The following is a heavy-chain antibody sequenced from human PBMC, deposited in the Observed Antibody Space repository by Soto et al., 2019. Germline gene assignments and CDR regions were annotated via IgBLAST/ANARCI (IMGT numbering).Heavy chain of an antibody. CDR3: VREGREFLYY. J-gene: IGHJ4*02. Sequence: QVQLQESGPGLVSPSQTLSLTCSVSGDSISRGDYYWNWIRQPPGQGLEWIGYIYRSGSAFYNTSLMSRVAISIDSSNNQSSLKLNSVTAANTAVYYCVREGREFLYYWGQGTLVTVSA. CDR2: IYRSGSA. D-gene: IGHD3-10*01. V-gene: IGHV4-30-4*01. CDR1: GDSISRGDYY.